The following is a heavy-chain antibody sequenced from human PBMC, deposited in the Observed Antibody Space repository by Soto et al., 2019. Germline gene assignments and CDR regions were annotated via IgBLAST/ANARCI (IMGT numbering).Heavy chain of an antibody. Sequence: QVQLEQSGAEVKKPGSSVKVSCKASGGTLSDHGVAWLRQAPGQGLEWMGGTIPVFNTAKYAQKFQGRVTVTAAKFTNLAYIELSSLRSEDTAFYFCARGVYGSGNYSAGTSAFDIWGQGTMVIVSS. CDR1: GGTLSDHG. D-gene: IGHD3-10*01. CDR3: ARGVYGSGNYSAGTSAFDI. CDR2: TIPVFNTA. J-gene: IGHJ3*02. V-gene: IGHV1-69*06.